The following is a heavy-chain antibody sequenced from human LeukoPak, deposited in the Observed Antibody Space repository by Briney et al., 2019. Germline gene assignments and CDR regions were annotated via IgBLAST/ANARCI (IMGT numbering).Heavy chain of an antibody. CDR1: GGSFSGYY. CDR2: INHSGST. D-gene: IGHD3-10*01. J-gene: IGHJ5*02. V-gene: IGHV4-34*01. CDR3: ARGRGWFGETWFDP. Sequence: SETLSPTCAVYGGSFSGYYWSWIRQPPGKGLEWIGEINHSGSTNYNPSLKSRVTISVDTSKNQFSPKLSSVTAADTAVYYCARGRGWFGETWFDPWGQGTLVTVSS.